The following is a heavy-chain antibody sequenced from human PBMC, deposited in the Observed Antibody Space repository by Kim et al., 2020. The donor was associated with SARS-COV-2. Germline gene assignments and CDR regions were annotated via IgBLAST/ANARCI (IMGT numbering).Heavy chain of an antibody. J-gene: IGHJ6*02. Sequence: GGSLRLSCIGSGFTFANYPISWVRQAPGKGLEWVAGISSSGRVTYYADSVRGRFTISRDNSKNTLYVEVNSLRAEDTARYYCETTLKTVYVIQYYYYAMDVWGQGTTVTVSS. V-gene: IGHV3-23*01. CDR3: ETTLKTVYVIQYYYYAMDV. CDR1: GFTFANYP. D-gene: IGHD3-9*01. CDR2: ISSSGRVT.